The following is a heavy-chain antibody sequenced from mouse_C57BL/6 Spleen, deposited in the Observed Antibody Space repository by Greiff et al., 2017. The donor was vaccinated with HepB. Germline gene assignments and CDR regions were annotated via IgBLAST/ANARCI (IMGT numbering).Heavy chain of an antibody. CDR3: ARSGIYYDPSGAMDY. V-gene: IGHV1-26*01. CDR1: GYTFTDYY. Sequence: VQLQQSGPELVKPGASVKISCKASGYTFTDYYMNWVKQSHGKSLEWIGDINPNNGGTSYNQKFKGKATLTVDKSSSTAYMELRSLTSEDSAVYDCARSGIYYDPSGAMDYWGQGTSVTVSS. J-gene: IGHJ4*01. CDR2: INPNNGGT. D-gene: IGHD2-4*01.